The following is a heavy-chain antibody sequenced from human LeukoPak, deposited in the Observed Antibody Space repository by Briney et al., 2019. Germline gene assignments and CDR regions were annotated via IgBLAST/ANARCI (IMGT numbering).Heavy chain of an antibody. Sequence: SVKVSCKASGYTFTGSYIHWVRQAPGQGLEWMGWINPDSGVTKYAQNFQGRVTMTRDTSISTASMEMRSLKSDDTAVYYCARDFGYSSAWYEFDYWGQGTLVTVSS. CDR1: GYTFTGSY. V-gene: IGHV1-2*02. CDR3: ARDFGYSSAWYEFDY. D-gene: IGHD6-19*01. CDR2: INPDSGVT. J-gene: IGHJ4*02.